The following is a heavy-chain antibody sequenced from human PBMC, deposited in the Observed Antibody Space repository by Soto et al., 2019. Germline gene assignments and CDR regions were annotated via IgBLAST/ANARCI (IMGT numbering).Heavy chain of an antibody. Sequence: PGGSLRLSCAASGFTFSSYGMHWVRQAPGKGLEWVAVISYDGSNKYYAGSVKGRFTISRENAKNTLYLQMNSLRAGDTAVYYCARSGFSGSEQQDAFDFWGQGTMVTVSS. CDR2: ISYDGSNK. CDR1: GFTFSSYG. J-gene: IGHJ3*01. V-gene: IGHV3-30*03. CDR3: ARSGFSGSEQQDAFDF. D-gene: IGHD5-12*01.